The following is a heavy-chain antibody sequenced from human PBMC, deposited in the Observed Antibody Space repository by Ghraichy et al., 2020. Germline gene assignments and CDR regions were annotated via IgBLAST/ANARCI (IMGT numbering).Heavy chain of an antibody. CDR3: ARHYDFWSGTRGYYYYGMDG. CDR2: IYYSGST. CDR1: GGSISSSSYY. J-gene: IGHJ6*02. D-gene: IGHD3-3*01. V-gene: IGHV4-39*01. Sequence: SETLSLTCTVSGGSISSSSYYWGWIRQPPGKGLEWIGSIYYSGSTYYNPSLKSRVTISVDTSKNQFSLKLSSVTAADTAVYYCARHYDFWSGTRGYYYYGMDGGGQGTTVTVSS.